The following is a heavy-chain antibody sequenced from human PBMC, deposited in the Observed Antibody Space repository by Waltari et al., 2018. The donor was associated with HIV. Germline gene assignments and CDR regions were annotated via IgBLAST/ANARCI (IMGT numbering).Heavy chain of an antibody. D-gene: IGHD3-10*01. J-gene: IGHJ6*02. CDR1: GYTFSAYT. CDR3: ARGVSIVRGVMIRGHMDV. Sequence: VQLVQSEAEMRKPGASVKVSCRASGYTFSAYTISWVRQAPGQGLEWMGWISGYNGNTNYAQKFQGRVNMTTDTSTSTAHMELRSLRSDDTAVYYCARGVSIVRGVMIRGHMDVWGQGTTVTVSS. CDR2: ISGYNGNT. V-gene: IGHV1-18*01.